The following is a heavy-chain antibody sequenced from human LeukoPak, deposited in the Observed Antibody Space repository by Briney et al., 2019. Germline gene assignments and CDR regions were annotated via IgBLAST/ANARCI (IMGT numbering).Heavy chain of an antibody. CDR2: ISDGGGRT. V-gene: IGHV3-23*01. Sequence: PGGSLRLSCAASGFSFSSYAVSWVRQAPGKGLEWVSGISDGGGRTYYADSVKGLFTISRDDSKNTLYLQMNSLRAEDTAVYYCAKVQLGIGVDYWGQGTLVTVSS. CDR3: AKVQLGIGVDY. CDR1: GFSFSSYA. J-gene: IGHJ4*02. D-gene: IGHD7-27*01.